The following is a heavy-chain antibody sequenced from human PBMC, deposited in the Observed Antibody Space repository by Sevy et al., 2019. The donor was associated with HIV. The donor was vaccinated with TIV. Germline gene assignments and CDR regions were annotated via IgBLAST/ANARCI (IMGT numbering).Heavy chain of an antibody. D-gene: IGHD1-7*01. CDR2: IIPIFGTA. CDR1: GGTFSSYA. J-gene: IGHJ6*03. Sequence: ASVKLSCKASGGTFSSYAISWVRQAPGQGLEWMGGIIPIFGTANYAQKFQGRVTITADESTSTAYMELSSLRSEDTAVYYCARGVTGTTKGRDYYYYYMDVWGKGTTVTVSS. CDR3: ARGVTGTTKGRDYYYYYMDV. V-gene: IGHV1-69*13.